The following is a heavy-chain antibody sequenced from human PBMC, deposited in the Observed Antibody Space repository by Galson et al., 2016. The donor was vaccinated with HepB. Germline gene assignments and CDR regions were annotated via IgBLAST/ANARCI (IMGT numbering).Heavy chain of an antibody. CDR1: GFTFTNYA. Sequence: SLRLSCAASGFTFTNYAMGWVRQAPGKGLEWVSTISGGGAGTYYADSVKGRFTISRDNSKNTVYLHMSSLRDEGTAVYYCAKNISRDYSDGRDFESPPGNAFDIWGLGTKVTVFS. CDR3: AKNISRDYSDGRDFESPPGNAFDI. J-gene: IGHJ3*02. D-gene: IGHD3-22*01. V-gene: IGHV3-23*01. CDR2: ISGGGAGT.